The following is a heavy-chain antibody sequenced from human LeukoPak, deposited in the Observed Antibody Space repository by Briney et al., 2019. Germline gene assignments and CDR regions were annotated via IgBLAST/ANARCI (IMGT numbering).Heavy chain of an antibody. CDR3: ARKERGDNFGFDH. CDR1: LGSIIIYC. V-gene: IGHV4-59*01. J-gene: IGHJ5*02. Sequence: SETLSLTCTVSLGSIIIYCWSWVRQPPGKALEWICYIYYSGSTNYNPSLKSRVTISVDTSKSQFSLKLSSVTAADTAVYYCARKERGDNFGFDHWGQGTLVTVSS. D-gene: IGHD5-18*01. CDR2: IYYSGST.